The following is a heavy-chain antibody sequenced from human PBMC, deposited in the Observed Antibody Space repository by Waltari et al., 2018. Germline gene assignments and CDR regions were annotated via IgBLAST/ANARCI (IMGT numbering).Heavy chain of an antibody. V-gene: IGHV5-51*01. CDR1: GYSFTTYW. D-gene: IGHD3-3*01. J-gene: IGHJ3*02. Sequence: EVQLVQSGAEVKKPGESLKISCKASGYSFTTYWIGWVRQMPGKGLEWMGIIYPGDSDTRYSPSFEGKVTISADESINTAYLQWSSLKASDTAMYYCARHPNSYYDFWDGYFEAFDMWGRGTMVTVSS. CDR2: IYPGDSDT. CDR3: ARHPNSYYDFWDGYFEAFDM.